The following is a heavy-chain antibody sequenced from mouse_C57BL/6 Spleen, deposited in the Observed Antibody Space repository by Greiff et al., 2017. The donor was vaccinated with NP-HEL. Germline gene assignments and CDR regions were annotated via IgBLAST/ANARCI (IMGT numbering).Heavy chain of an antibody. CDR2: ISNGGGST. Sequence: EVQVVESGGGLVQPGGSLKLSCAASGFTFSDYYMYWVRQTPEKRLEWVAYISNGGGSTYYPDTVKGRFTISRDNAKNTLYLQMSRLKSEDTAMYYCARGSSGWYFDVWGTGTTVTVSS. V-gene: IGHV5-12*01. D-gene: IGHD1-1*01. CDR3: ARGSSGWYFDV. J-gene: IGHJ1*03. CDR1: GFTFSDYY.